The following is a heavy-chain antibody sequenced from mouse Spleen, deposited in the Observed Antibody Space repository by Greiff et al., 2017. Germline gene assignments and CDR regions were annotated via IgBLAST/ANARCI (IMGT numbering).Heavy chain of an antibody. Sequence: VQLQQSGPELVKPGASVKIPCKASGYTFTDYNMDWVKQSHGKSLEWIGDINPNNGGTIYNQKFKGKATLTVDKSSSTAYMELRSLTSEDTAVYYCARATTVVATPYYFDYWGQGTTLTVSS. CDR1: GYTFTDYN. D-gene: IGHD1-1*01. V-gene: IGHV1-18*01. CDR2: INPNNGGT. CDR3: ARATTVVATPYYFDY. J-gene: IGHJ2*01.